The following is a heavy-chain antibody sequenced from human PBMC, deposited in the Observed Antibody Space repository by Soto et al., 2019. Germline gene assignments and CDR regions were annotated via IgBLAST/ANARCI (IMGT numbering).Heavy chain of an antibody. J-gene: IGHJ4*02. V-gene: IGHV3-30*18. CDR2: ISYDGSNK. D-gene: IGHD3-22*01. CDR1: GFTFSSYG. Sequence: GGSLRLSCAASGFTFSSYGMHWVRQAPGKGLEWVAVISYDGSNKYYADSVKGRFTISRDNSKNTLYLQMNSLRAEDTAVYYCAKNLLYDSSGYYPYYWGQGTLVTVSS. CDR3: AKNLLYDSSGYYPYY.